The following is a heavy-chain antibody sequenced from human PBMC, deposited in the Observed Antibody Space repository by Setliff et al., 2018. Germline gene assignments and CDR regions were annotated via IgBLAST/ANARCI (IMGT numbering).Heavy chain of an antibody. CDR1: GYTFTSHY. CDR3: ARDTEDSSGGDAFDI. J-gene: IGHJ3*02. V-gene: IGHV1-46*01. D-gene: IGHD3-22*01. CDR2: INPSSGRT. Sequence: ASVKVSCKASGYTFTSHYMHWVRQAPGLGLEWMGTINPSSGRTSYAQKFQGRVTMTRDTSTSTVYMDMSSLRSEDTAVYYCARDTEDSSGGDAFDIWGQGTMVTVSS.